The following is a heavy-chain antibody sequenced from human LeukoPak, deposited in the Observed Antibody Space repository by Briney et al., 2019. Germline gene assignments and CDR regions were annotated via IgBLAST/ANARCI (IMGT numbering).Heavy chain of an antibody. Sequence: SETLSLTCAVYGGSFSGYYWSWIRQPPGKGLEWIGEINHSGSTNYNPSLKSRVTISVDTSKNQFSLKLSSVTAADTAVYYYARAGYSSSWYQLYNWFDPWGQGTLVTVSS. CDR2: INHSGST. V-gene: IGHV4-34*01. CDR1: GGSFSGYY. D-gene: IGHD6-13*01. CDR3: ARAGYSSSWYQLYNWFDP. J-gene: IGHJ5*02.